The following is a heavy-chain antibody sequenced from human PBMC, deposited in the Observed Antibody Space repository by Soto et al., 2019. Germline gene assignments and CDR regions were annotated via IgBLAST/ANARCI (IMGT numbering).Heavy chain of an antibody. CDR2: IYWNDDK. V-gene: IGHV2-5*01. CDR1: GFSLKSSGVG. J-gene: IGHJ4*02. CDR3: AHRRGIAAIATFDY. D-gene: IGHD6-13*01. Sequence: QITLEESGPSLVKPTQALTLTCTFSGFSLKSSGVGLAWIRQPPGKALEWLALIYWNDDKRYSPTLKNRININKDTSKNQVVLTMTNMDTVDTGTYYCAHRRGIAAIATFDYWGQGMLVTVSS.